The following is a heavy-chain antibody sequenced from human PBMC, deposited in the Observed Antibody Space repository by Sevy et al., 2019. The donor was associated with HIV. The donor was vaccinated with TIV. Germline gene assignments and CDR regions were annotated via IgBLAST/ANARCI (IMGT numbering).Heavy chain of an antibody. J-gene: IGHJ4*02. D-gene: IGHD1-26*01. V-gene: IGHV3-23*01. CDR3: AKRHLSGSPTPFDY. CDR2: ISASGSST. CDR1: GFTFSSYA. Sequence: GGSLGLSCAASGFTFSSYAMSWVRQAPGKGLEWVSLISASGSSTYYADSVKGRFTISRDNSKNTLYLQMNSLRAEDTAVYYCAKRHLSGSPTPFDYCGQGTLVTVSS.